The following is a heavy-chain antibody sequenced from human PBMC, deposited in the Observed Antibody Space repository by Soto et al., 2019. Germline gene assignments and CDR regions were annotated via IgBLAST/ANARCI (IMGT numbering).Heavy chain of an antibody. Sequence: EVQLVESGGGLVQPGGSLRLSCAASGFTFRSYWMHWVRQGPGKGLVWVSRINGGGSSTSYADCVKGRFTISRDNGKNTLYLYMNGLRADDTGVYYCASGLVVTAGDAFDIWSKATMETVSS. D-gene: IGHD2-2*01. V-gene: IGHV3-74*01. CDR1: GFTFRSYW. CDR3: ASGLVVTAGDAFDI. J-gene: IGHJ3*02. CDR2: INGGGSST.